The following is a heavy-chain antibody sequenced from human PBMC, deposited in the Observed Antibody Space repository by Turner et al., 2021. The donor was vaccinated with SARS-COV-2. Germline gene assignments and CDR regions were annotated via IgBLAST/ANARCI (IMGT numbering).Heavy chain of an antibody. Sequence: QLQLQESGPGLVKPSETLSLTCTVSGGSISSSSYFWGWIRQPPGKGLEWIGSIYYSGRTYYNPSLKSRVTISVDTSKKQFSLKLRSVTAADTAAYYCARDGGDPPRYFQHWGQGTLVTVSS. CDR3: ARDGGDPPRYFQH. CDR1: GGSISSSSYF. V-gene: IGHV4-39*02. CDR2: IYYSGRT. D-gene: IGHD2-21*02. J-gene: IGHJ1*01.